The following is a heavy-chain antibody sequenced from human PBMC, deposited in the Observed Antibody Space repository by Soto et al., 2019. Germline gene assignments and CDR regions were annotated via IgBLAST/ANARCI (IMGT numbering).Heavy chain of an antibody. V-gene: IGHV4-38-2*01. D-gene: IGHD2-2*02. J-gene: IGHJ5*02. CDR2: IYHSGTT. CDR3: AKMGRESTSFYSGSAP. Sequence: SETLSLTCLVSGYSITSDFYWGWIREPPGKGLEWIGSIYHSGTTYSDPSLRSRHTISVDTCKNQLSLMMSSVTAADTPFYYCAKMGRESTSFYSGSAPWGQGRLVPVSS. CDR1: GYSITSDFY.